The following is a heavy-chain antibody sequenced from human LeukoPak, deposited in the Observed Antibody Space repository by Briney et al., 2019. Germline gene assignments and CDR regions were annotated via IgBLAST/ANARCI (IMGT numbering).Heavy chain of an antibody. CDR3: ARESTTKGFDY. Sequence: GVSVRLSCAASGYTFSSYSMNWVREAPGKGLEWVSSISSSSSYIYYADSVKGRFTITRNNAKNSLYLQMNSLRAEDTAVYYCARESTTKGFDYWGQGTLVTVSS. CDR1: GYTFSSYS. V-gene: IGHV3-21*01. CDR2: ISSSSSYI. J-gene: IGHJ4*02. D-gene: IGHD4-11*01.